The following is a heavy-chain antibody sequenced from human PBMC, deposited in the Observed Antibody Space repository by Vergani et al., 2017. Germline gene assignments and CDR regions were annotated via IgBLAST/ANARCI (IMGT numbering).Heavy chain of an antibody. CDR3: ARAVEDGDYPVDY. V-gene: IGHV3-21*01. Sequence: EVQLVESGGGLVQPGGSLRLSCAASGFTFSSYSMNWVRQAPGKGLEWVSSISSSSSYIYYADSVKGRFTISRDNAKNSLYLQMNSLRAEDTAVYYCARAVEDGDYPVDYWGQGTLVTVSS. D-gene: IGHD4-17*01. CDR1: GFTFSSYS. CDR2: ISSSSSYI. J-gene: IGHJ4*02.